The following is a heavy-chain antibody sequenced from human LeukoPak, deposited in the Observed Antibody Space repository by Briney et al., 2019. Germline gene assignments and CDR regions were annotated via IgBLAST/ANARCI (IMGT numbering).Heavy chain of an antibody. CDR2: INPNSGGT. CDR3: ARESHVERDDF. J-gene: IGHJ4*02. D-gene: IGHD1-1*01. CDR1: GYTFTGYY. Sequence: ASVKVSCKASGYTFTGYYMHWVRQAPGQGLEWMGRINPNSGGTNYAQKFQGRVTMTRDTSISTAYMELSSLRSEDTAVYYCARESHVERDDFWGQGTLITVSS. V-gene: IGHV1-2*06.